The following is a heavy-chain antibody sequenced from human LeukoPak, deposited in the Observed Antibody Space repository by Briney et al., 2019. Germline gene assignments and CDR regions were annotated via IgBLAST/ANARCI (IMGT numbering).Heavy chain of an antibody. D-gene: IGHD5-12*01. CDR3: ARENSGYDFFFDY. CDR1: GFTFSSYA. CDR2: ISSNGGST. J-gene: IGHJ4*02. Sequence: PGGSLRLSCAASGFTFSSYAMHWVRPAPGKGLEYVSAISSNGGSTYYANSVKGRFTISRDNSKNTLYLQMGSLRAEDMAVYYCARENSGYDFFFDYWGQGTLVTVSS. V-gene: IGHV3-64*01.